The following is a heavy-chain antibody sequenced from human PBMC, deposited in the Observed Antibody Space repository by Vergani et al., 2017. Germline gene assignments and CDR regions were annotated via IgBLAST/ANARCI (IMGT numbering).Heavy chain of an antibody. D-gene: IGHD3-9*01. Sequence: QVQLQQWGAGLLKPSETLSLTCAVYGGSFSGYYWSWIRQPPGKGLEWIGEINHSGSTNYNPSLKSRVTISVDTSKNQFALKLSAVTAADTAVYYCARARVLRYFDWLLEHDYYFDYWGQGTLVTVSS. CDR2: INHSGST. J-gene: IGHJ4*02. V-gene: IGHV4-34*01. CDR1: GGSFSGYY. CDR3: ARARVLRYFDWLLEHDYYFDY.